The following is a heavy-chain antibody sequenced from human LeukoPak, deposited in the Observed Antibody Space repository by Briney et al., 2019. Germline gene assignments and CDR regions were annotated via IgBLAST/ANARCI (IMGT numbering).Heavy chain of an antibody. CDR3: ASLIAAANVFDI. D-gene: IGHD6-13*01. Sequence: SETLSFTCTVSGGSISSYYWSWIRQPPGKGLEWIGYIYYSGSTNYNPSLKSRVTISVDTSKNQFSLKLSSVTAADTAVYYCASLIAAANVFDIWGQGTMVTVSS. J-gene: IGHJ3*02. CDR2: IYYSGST. CDR1: GGSISSYY. V-gene: IGHV4-59*01.